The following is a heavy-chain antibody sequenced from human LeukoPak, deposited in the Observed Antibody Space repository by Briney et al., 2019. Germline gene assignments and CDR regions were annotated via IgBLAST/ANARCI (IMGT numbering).Heavy chain of an antibody. CDR1: GYTFTGYY. CDR2: INPNSGDT. Sequence: ASVKVSCKASGYTFTGYYMHWVRRAPGQGLEWMGRINPNSGDTNYAQKFQGRVTMTRDTSISTAYMERNRVRSDDTAVYYCASFEVGAWGQGTLVTVSS. CDR3: ASFEVGA. D-gene: IGHD3-10*01. V-gene: IGHV1-2*06. J-gene: IGHJ5*02.